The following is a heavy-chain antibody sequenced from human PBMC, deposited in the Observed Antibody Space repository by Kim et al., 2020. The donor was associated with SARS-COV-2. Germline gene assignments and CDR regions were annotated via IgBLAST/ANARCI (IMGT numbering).Heavy chain of an antibody. D-gene: IGHD2-2*02. Sequence: DSVKGRFTISRANSKNTLYLQMNSLRADDTAVYYCAKGDCSSSTCYTAASWGRGTLVTVSS. J-gene: IGHJ5*02. V-gene: IGHV3-23*01. CDR3: AKGDCSSSTCYTAAS.